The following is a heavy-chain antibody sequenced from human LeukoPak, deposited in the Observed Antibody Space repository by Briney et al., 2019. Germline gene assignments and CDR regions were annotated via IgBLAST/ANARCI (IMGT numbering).Heavy chain of an antibody. D-gene: IGHD3-22*01. Sequence: ETLSLTCTVSGGSISSYYWSWVRQAPGKGLEWVSAISGSGGSTYYADSVKGRFTISRDNSKNTLYLQMNSLRAEDTAVYYCANPYYYDSTPTRYYYGMDVWGQGTTVTVSS. CDR2: ISGSGGST. J-gene: IGHJ6*02. V-gene: IGHV3-23*01. CDR3: ANPYYYDSTPTRYYYGMDV. CDR1: GGSISSYY.